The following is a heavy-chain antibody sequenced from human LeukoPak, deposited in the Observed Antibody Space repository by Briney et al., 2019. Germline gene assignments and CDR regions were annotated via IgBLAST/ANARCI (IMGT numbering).Heavy chain of an antibody. V-gene: IGHV1-8*01. D-gene: IGHD3-3*01. Sequence: ASVKVSCKASGYTFTSYDINWVRQATGQGLEWMGWMNPNSGNTGYAQKFQGRVTMTRNTSISTAYMELSSLRSEDTAVYYCAGGWQMYDFWSGYGHYYYYYGMDVWGQGTTVTVSS. CDR3: AGGWQMYDFWSGYGHYYYYYGMDV. CDR2: MNPNSGNT. J-gene: IGHJ6*02. CDR1: GYTFTSYD.